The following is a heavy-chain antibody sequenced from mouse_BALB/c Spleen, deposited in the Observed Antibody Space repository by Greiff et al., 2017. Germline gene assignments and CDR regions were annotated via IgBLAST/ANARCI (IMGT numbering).Heavy chain of an antibody. CDR2: ISNGGGST. Sequence: EVQLVESGGGLVQPGGSLKLSCAASGFTFSSYTMSWVRQTPEKRLEWVAYISNGGGSTYYPDTVKGRFTISRDNAKNTLYLQMSSLKSEDTAMYYCARLGDYYAMDYWGQGTSVTVSS. V-gene: IGHV5-12-2*01. CDR3: ARLGDYYAMDY. J-gene: IGHJ4*01. CDR1: GFTFSSYT.